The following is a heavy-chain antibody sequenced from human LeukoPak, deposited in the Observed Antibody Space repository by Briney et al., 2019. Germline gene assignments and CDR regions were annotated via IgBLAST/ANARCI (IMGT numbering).Heavy chain of an antibody. D-gene: IGHD1-1*01. CDR2: IYTSGST. CDR1: GGSISGYY. J-gene: IGHJ3*02. V-gene: IGHV4-4*07. Sequence: SATLSLTCAVCGGSISGYYWSWIRQPAGKGLEWIGRIYTSGSTNYNPSLKSRVTISVDTSKNQFSLKLSSVTAADTAVYYCARDGYNWKDDAFDIWGQGTLVTVSS. CDR3: ARDGYNWKDDAFDI.